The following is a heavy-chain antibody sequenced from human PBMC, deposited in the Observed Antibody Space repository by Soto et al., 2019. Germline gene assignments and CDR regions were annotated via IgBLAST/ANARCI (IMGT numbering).Heavy chain of an antibody. J-gene: IGHJ4*02. CDR2: IYYSGST. CDR3: GGDGGGGYCSGGSCFAVFDY. D-gene: IGHD2-15*01. CDR1: GGSISSGGYY. V-gene: IGHV4-31*03. Sequence: QVQLQESGPGLVKPSQTLSLTCTVSGGSISSGGYYWSWIRQHPGKGLEWIGYIYYSGSTYYNPSPRGRVPNPLEPLKNQFPLRRGSGTAADRAVFYGGGDGGGGYCSGGSCFAVFDYWGQGTLVTVSS.